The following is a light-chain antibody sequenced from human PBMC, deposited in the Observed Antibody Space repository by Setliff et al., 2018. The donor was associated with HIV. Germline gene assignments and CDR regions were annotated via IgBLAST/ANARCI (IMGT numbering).Light chain of an antibody. CDR1: SSDVGGYNY. CDR2: EVS. Sequence: QSALAQPASVSGSPGQSITTSCTGTSSDVGGYNYVSWYQHHPGKAPKLMICEVSNRPSGVSNRFSGSKSGNTASLTISGLQADDEADYYCSSYTSSSLYVFGTGTKVTVL. V-gene: IGLV2-14*01. CDR3: SSYTSSSLYV. J-gene: IGLJ1*01.